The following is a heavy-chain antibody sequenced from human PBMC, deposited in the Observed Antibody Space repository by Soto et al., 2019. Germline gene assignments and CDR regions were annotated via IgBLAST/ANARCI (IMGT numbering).Heavy chain of an antibody. CDR3: SRSGYAKGTPEF. D-gene: IGHD3-3*01. Sequence: SGPTLVNPTQTLTLTCTFSGFSLNIPGASXGWIRQPPGKPLEWLALISWNNDKQFSPSLKTRLAITKDTSRNQVVLTITNMDPVDTATYFCSRSGYAKGTPEFWGQGTRVTVSS. V-gene: IGHV2-5*01. CDR1: GFSLNIPGAS. J-gene: IGHJ4*02. CDR2: ISWNNDK.